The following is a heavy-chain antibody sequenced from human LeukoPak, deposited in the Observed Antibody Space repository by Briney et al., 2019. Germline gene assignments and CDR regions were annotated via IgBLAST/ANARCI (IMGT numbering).Heavy chain of an antibody. J-gene: IGHJ4*02. D-gene: IGHD1-26*01. CDR3: ARGVGATHFDC. CDR2: ISTTSTSI. V-gene: IGHV3-21*06. CDR1: GFAFSSYS. Sequence: PGGSLRLSCEASGFAFSSYSMNWVLQSPGRVPEWVSLISTTSTSIYYADSVKGRFTVSRDNAKNSLYLQMNSLRAEDTAVYYCARGVGATHFDCWGQGTLVTVST.